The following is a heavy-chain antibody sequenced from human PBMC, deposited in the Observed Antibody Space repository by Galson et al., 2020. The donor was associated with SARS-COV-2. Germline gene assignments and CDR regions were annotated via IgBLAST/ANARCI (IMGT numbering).Heavy chain of an antibody. CDR1: GGSISSSSYY. J-gene: IGHJ4*02. V-gene: IGHV4-39*07. CDR2: IYYSGST. D-gene: IGHD6-13*01. Sequence: SETLSLTCTVSGGSISSSSYYWGWIRQPPGKGLEWIGSIYYSGSTYYNPSLKSRVTISVDTSKNQFSLKLSSVTAADTAVYYCARALITYSSSWSQFDYWGQGTLVTVSS. CDR3: ARALITYSSSWSQFDY.